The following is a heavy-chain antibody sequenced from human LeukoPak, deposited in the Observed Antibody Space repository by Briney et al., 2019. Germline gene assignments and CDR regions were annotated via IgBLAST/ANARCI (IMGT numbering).Heavy chain of an antibody. V-gene: IGHV3-21*01. J-gene: IGHJ4*02. CDR1: GFTFSSYS. D-gene: IGHD3-16*01. Sequence: GGSLRLPCAASGFTFSSYSMNWVRQAPGKGLEWVSSISSSSSYIYYADSVKGRFTISRDNAKNSLYLQMNSLRAEDTAVYYCARDLTAYTLVRALDYWGQGTLVTVSS. CDR3: ARDLTAYTLVRALDY. CDR2: ISSSSSYI.